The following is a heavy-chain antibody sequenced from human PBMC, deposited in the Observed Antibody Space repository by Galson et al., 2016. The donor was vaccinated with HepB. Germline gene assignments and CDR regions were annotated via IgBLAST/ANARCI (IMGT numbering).Heavy chain of an antibody. CDR2: VNSDKSIT. J-gene: IGHJ4*02. CDR3: TRGKTSFDD. Sequence: SLRLSCAASGFTFGTYWMHWVRQAPGKGLVWVSGVNSDKSITTYADSARGRFTISIDNAENTLHLQLNSLRVEDTAVDYCTRGKTSFDDWGQGTLVTVSS. CDR1: GFTFGTYW. V-gene: IGHV3-74*03.